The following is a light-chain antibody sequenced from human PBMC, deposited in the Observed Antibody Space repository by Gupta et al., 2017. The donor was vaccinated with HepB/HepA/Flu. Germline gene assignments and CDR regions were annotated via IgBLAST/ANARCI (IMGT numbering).Light chain of an antibody. J-gene: IGLJ2*01. CDR3: SSYTSSSTVV. CDR1: SSYVGGYNY. Sequence: QSALPQPASVSGSPGQSITISCTGTSSYVGGYNYVSWHQQPPGKAPKLMIDDVSNRPSGVSKRFSGSKSGNTASLTIAGLQAEDEADYYCSSYTSSSTVVFGGGTKLTVL. V-gene: IGLV2-14*01. CDR2: DVS.